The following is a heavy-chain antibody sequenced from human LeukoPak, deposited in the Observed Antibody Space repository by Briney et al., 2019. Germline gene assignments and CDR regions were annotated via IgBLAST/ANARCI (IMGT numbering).Heavy chain of an antibody. Sequence: ASVKVSCKASGGTFSSYAISWVRQAPGQGLEWMGGIIPIFGTADYAQKFQGRVTITTDESTSTAYMELSSLRSEDTAVYYCATTCIAAAGTHPLDYWGQGTLVTVSS. J-gene: IGHJ4*02. D-gene: IGHD6-13*01. CDR1: GGTFSSYA. CDR3: ATTCIAAAGTHPLDY. V-gene: IGHV1-69*05. CDR2: IIPIFGTA.